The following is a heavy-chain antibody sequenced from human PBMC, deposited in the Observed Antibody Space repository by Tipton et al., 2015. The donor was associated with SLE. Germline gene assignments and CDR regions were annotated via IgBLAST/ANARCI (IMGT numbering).Heavy chain of an antibody. V-gene: IGHV4-61*01. Sequence: TLSLTCAVSGYSISSGYYWSWIRQPPGKGLEWIGYIYYSGSTNYNPSLKSRVTISVDTSKNQFSLKLSSVTAADTAVYYCARDTVSFDLWGRGTLVTVSS. CDR2: IYYSGST. CDR1: GYSISSGYY. J-gene: IGHJ2*01. CDR3: ARDTVSFDL. D-gene: IGHD4-17*01.